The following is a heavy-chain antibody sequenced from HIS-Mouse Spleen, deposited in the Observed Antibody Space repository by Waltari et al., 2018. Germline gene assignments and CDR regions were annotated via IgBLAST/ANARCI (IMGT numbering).Heavy chain of an antibody. V-gene: IGHV1-8*01. CDR2: MNPNSWHT. CDR1: GYTFTSYD. CDR3: ARGHDYSNYFDY. J-gene: IGHJ4*02. D-gene: IGHD4-4*01. Sequence: QVQLVQSGAEVKKPGASVKVSCKASGYTFTSYDINWVRQATGKGLEWMGGMNPNSWHTGYAQKFQGRVTMTRNTSISTAYMELSSLRSEDTAVYYCARGHDYSNYFDYWGQGTLVTVSS.